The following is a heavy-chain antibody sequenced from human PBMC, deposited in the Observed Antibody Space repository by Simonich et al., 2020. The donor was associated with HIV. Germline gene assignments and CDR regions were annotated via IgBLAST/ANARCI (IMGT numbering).Heavy chain of an antibody. CDR2: IISSSSYI. J-gene: IGHJ4*02. Sequence: EVQLVESGGGLVKPGGSLRLSCAASGFTFSSYSMNWVRQAPGKGLEWVSSIISSSSYIYYADSVKGRFTISRDNAKNSLYLQMNSLRAEDTAVYYCARDGRKGSSTSCSDYWGQGTLVTVSS. V-gene: IGHV3-21*01. D-gene: IGHD2-2*01. CDR3: ARDGRKGSSTSCSDY. CDR1: GFTFSSYS.